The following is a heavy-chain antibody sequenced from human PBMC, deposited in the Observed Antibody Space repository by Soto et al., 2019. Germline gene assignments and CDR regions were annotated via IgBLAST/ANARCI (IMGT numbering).Heavy chain of an antibody. J-gene: IGHJ4*02. CDR2: ISGSGGST. CDR3: AKGRADYHDSSGTSDD. D-gene: IGHD3-22*01. V-gene: IGHV3-23*01. CDR1: GFTFSSYA. Sequence: EGSLRLSCAASGFTFSSYAMSWVRQAPGKGLEWVSVISGSGGSTYYADSVKGRFTISRDNSKNMLYLQMNSLRAEDTAVYYCAKGRADYHDSSGTSDDCVQGTLVTVPS.